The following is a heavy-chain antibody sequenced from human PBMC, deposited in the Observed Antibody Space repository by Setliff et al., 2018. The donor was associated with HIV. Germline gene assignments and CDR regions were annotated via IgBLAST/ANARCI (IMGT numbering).Heavy chain of an antibody. J-gene: IGHJ3*02. CDR1: GYTFTSYD. Sequence: ASVKVSCKASGYTFTSYDINWVRQATGQGLEWMGWMMPSSGNTGYAQKFQGIHTMTRNTSISTAYMELSGLISEDAAVYYCARGRHSGTYEAFDIWGPGTMVTVSS. CDR2: MMPSSGNT. D-gene: IGHD1-26*01. CDR3: ARGRHSGTYEAFDI. V-gene: IGHV1-8*02.